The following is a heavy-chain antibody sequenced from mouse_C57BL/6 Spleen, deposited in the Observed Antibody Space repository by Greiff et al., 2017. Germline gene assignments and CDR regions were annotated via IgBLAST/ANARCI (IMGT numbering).Heavy chain of an antibody. J-gene: IGHJ2*01. CDR2: ISYDGSN. CDR1: GYSITSGYY. V-gene: IGHV3-6*01. Sequence: DVKLQESGPGLVKPSQSLSLTCSVTGYSITSGYYWNWIRQFPGNKLEWVGYISYDGSNNYNPSLKNRISITRDTSKNQFFLKLNSVTTEDTATYYCARRDYYGNYDYFAYWGQGTTLTVSS. CDR3: ARRDYYGNYDYFAY. D-gene: IGHD2-1*01.